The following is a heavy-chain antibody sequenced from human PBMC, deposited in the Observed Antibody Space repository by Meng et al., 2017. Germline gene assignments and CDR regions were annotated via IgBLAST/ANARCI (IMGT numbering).Heavy chain of an antibody. CDR1: GGSISSSSYY. Sequence: LRLSCTVSGGSISSSSYYWGWIRQPPGKGLEWIGSIYYSGSTYYNPSLKSRVTISVDTSKNQFSLKLSSVTAADTAVYYCASIGVGLGIYFDYWGQGTLVTVSS. D-gene: IGHD3-16*01. J-gene: IGHJ4*02. CDR3: ASIGVGLGIYFDY. CDR2: IYYSGST. V-gene: IGHV4-39*07.